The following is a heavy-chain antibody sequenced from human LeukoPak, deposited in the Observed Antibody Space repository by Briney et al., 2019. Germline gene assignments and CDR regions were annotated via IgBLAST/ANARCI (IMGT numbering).Heavy chain of an antibody. CDR3: ARGAATGPTLGLDY. CDR1: GFTIHNNY. V-gene: IGHV3-53*01. CDR2: IYTGGTP. D-gene: IGHD6-13*01. Sequence: GGSLRLSCVASGFTIHNNYMTWVRQAPGKGLEWVSVIYTGGTPYYADSVKGRFTISRDISKNTVYLQMNSLRAEDTAVYYCARGAATGPTLGLDYWGQGTLVTVSS. J-gene: IGHJ4*02.